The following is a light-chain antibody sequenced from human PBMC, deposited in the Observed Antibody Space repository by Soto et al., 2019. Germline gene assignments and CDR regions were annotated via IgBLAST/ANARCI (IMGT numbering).Light chain of an antibody. CDR3: AAWDDSLSSVV. V-gene: IGLV1-47*02. Sequence: QSVLTQPPSAFGTPGQRVTISCSGSSSNIGSNYVYWYQQLPGTAPKLLIYSNNQRPSGVPDRFSGSKSGTSASLAISGLRSEDEADYYCAAWDDSLSSVVFGGGTKLTVL. CDR2: SNN. CDR1: SSNIGSNY. J-gene: IGLJ2*01.